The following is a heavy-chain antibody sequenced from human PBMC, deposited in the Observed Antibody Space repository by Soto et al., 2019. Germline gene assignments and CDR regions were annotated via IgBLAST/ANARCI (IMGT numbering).Heavy chain of an antibody. Sequence: ASVKVSCKASGYSFTTYPLHWVRQVPGQRLEWMGWIDAGNGDTRYLQKLQGRVSIVRDTLATTVYMELNSLRSEDTAVYYCAKGGSSGWFIDSWGQGTLVTVSS. CDR1: GYSFTTYP. V-gene: IGHV1-3*01. D-gene: IGHD6-13*01. CDR3: AKGGSSGWFIDS. CDR2: IDAGNGDT. J-gene: IGHJ4*02.